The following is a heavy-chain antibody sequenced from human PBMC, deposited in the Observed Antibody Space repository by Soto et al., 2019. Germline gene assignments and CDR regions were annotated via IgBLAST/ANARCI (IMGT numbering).Heavy chain of an antibody. CDR2: ISSSSYI. D-gene: IGHD5-18*01. J-gene: IGHJ6*02. V-gene: IGHV3-21*01. Sequence: ALRLSCAASGFTFSSYSMNWVRQAPGKGLEWVSSISSSSYIYYADSVKGRFTISRDNAKNSLYLQMNSLRAEDTAVYYCARDFPWIQHYYYYGMDVWGQGTTVTVSS. CDR1: GFTFSSYS. CDR3: ARDFPWIQHYYYYGMDV.